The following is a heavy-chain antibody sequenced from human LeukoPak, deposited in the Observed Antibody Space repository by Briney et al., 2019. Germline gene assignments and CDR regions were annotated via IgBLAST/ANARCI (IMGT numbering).Heavy chain of an antibody. V-gene: IGHV3-15*01. CDR3: TTQWLVRGGFDY. CDR1: GFTFSNAW. D-gene: IGHD6-19*01. J-gene: IGHJ4*02. CDR2: IKSKTDGGTT. Sequence: GGSLRLSCAASGFTFSNAWMSWVRQAPGKGLEWVGRIKSKTDGGTTDYAAPVKGRFTISRDDSKNTLYLQMNSLKTEDTAVYYCTTQWLVRGGFDYWGQGNLVTVSS.